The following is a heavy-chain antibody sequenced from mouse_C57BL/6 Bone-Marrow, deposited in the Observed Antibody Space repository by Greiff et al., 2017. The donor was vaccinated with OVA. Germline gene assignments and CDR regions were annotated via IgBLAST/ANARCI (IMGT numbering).Heavy chain of an antibody. CDR3: ARNFSFDY. CDR1: GYTFTDYY. Sequence: VQLQQSGPELVKPGASVKISCKASGYTFTDYYMNWVKQSHGKSLEWIGDINPNNGGTSYNQKFKGKDTLTVDKSSSTAYMELRSLTSEDSAVYYCARNFSFDYWGQGTTLTVSS. CDR2: INPNNGGT. V-gene: IGHV1-26*01. J-gene: IGHJ2*01.